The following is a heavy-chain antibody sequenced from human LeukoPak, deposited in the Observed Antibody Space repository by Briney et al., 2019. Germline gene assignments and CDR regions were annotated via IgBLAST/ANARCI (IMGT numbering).Heavy chain of an antibody. Sequence: GASVKVSCKASGYTFTSYGISWVRQAPGQGLEWMGWISGYNGNTNYAQKLQGRVTMTTDTSTSTAYMELRSLRSDDTAVYYRATERRGKGGYYDSSGRNWFDPWGQGTLVTVSS. CDR2: ISGYNGNT. CDR1: GYTFTSYG. V-gene: IGHV1-18*01. CDR3: ATERRGKGGYYDSSGRNWFDP. J-gene: IGHJ5*02. D-gene: IGHD3-22*01.